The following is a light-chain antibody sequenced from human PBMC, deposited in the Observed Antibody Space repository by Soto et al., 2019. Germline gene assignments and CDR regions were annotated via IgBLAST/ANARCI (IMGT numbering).Light chain of an antibody. CDR3: AAWDDSLSGVV. V-gene: IGLV1-47*01. CDR1: SSNIGSNY. J-gene: IGLJ2*01. Sequence: QSVLTQPPSASGTPGQRVTISCSGSSSNIGSNYVYWYQQLPGTSPKLLIYRNNQRPSGVPDRFSVSKSGTSASLAISGLRSEDVADYYCAAWDDSLSGVVFGGGTQLTVL. CDR2: RNN.